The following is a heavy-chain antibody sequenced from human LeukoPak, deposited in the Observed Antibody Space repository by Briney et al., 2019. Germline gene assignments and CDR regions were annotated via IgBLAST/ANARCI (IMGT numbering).Heavy chain of an antibody. CDR1: GFTFSNYA. CDR3: TGGGWSTDAFDI. Sequence: GGSLRLSCAASGFTFSNYAMSWVCQAPGKGLEWVSSISGSGDNTYYADSVKGRFTISRDDPKSTLYLQMNSLRAEDTAVYYCTGGGWSTDAFDIWGQGTMVTVSS. CDR2: ISGSGDNT. J-gene: IGHJ3*02. D-gene: IGHD6-19*01. V-gene: IGHV3-23*01.